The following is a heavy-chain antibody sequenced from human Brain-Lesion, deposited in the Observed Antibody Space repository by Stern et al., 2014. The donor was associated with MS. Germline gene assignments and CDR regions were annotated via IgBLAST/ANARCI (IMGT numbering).Heavy chain of an antibody. CDR2: MYHSGIT. J-gene: IGHJ4*02. V-gene: IGHV4-4*02. D-gene: IGHD1-26*01. Sequence: QLQLQESGPGLVKPSGTLSLTCAVSGGSISSGNWWSWVRQSPGKRLEWSGEMYHSGITNYNPSLESRVSISIDKSKNQFSLKVYSLTAADTAVYYCASNRGSGSFFDSWGQGSLVTVSS. CDR1: GGSISSGNW. CDR3: ASNRGSGSFFDS.